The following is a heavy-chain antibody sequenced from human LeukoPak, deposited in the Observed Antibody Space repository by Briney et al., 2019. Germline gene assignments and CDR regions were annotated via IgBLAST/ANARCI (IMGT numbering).Heavy chain of an antibody. Sequence: TSETLSLTCDVYGGSFSGYYWSWIRQPPEKGLEWIGNIHHSGNIYYNVSLKSRVTISVHTSNNQFSLNLNSVTAADTAVYYCARDRGGLDAFDIWGQGTMVTVSS. D-gene: IGHD3-10*01. CDR1: GGSFSGYY. CDR3: ARDRGGLDAFDI. V-gene: IGHV4-34*01. CDR2: IHHSGNI. J-gene: IGHJ3*02.